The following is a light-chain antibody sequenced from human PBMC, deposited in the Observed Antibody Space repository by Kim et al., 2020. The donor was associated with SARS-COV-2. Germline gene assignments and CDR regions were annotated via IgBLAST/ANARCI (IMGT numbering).Light chain of an antibody. Sequence: VSPGQTASITCAGDRLGDKYACWYQQKPGQSPVLVIYQDNKRPSGIPERFSGSNSGNTATLTISGTQAMDEADYYCQAWDSSTAVFGGGTQLTVL. CDR3: QAWDSSTAV. CDR1: RLGDKY. V-gene: IGLV3-1*01. CDR2: QDN. J-gene: IGLJ2*01.